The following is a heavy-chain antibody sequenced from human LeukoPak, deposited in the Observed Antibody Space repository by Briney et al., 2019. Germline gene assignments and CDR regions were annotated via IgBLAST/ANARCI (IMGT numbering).Heavy chain of an antibody. Sequence: GESLKISCKGSGYTFTTYWIAWVRQMPGKGLEWMGIIYPGDSDTRYSPSFQGQVTISADKSISTAYLQWSSLKASDTAMYYCARPRSGAIAVAGAFDYWGQGTLVTVSS. CDR1: GYTFTTYW. CDR2: IYPGDSDT. CDR3: ARPRSGAIAVAGAFDY. D-gene: IGHD6-19*01. J-gene: IGHJ4*02. V-gene: IGHV5-51*01.